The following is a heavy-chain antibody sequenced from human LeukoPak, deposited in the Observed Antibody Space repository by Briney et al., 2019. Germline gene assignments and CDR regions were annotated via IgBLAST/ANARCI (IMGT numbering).Heavy chain of an antibody. V-gene: IGHV3-21*01. J-gene: IGHJ6*02. Sequence: GGSLRLSCAASGFTFSSYSMDWVRQAPGKGLEWVSSISSSSSYIYYADSVKGRFTISRDNAKNSLYLQMNSLRAEDTAVYYCARDRGRLTTGYYYYYGMDVWGQGTTVTVSS. CDR2: ISSSSSYI. CDR3: ARDRGRLTTGYYYYYGMDV. D-gene: IGHD1-1*01. CDR1: GFTFSSYS.